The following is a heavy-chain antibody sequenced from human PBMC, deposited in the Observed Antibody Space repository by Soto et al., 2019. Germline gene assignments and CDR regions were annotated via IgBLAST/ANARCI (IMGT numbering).Heavy chain of an antibody. D-gene: IGHD3-16*02. CDR1: GGSLSGYY. J-gene: IGHJ3*02. CDR2: IYYSGST. CDR3: ARELSPNHVGGSYRLRVACEI. Sequence: SETLSLTCTVSGGSLSGYYWSWIRQPPGKGLEWIGYIYYSGSTNYNPSLKSRVTISVDTSKNQFSLKLRSVTAADTAVYYCARELSPNHVGGSYRLRVACEIWGQGTMVTVSS. V-gene: IGHV4-59*01.